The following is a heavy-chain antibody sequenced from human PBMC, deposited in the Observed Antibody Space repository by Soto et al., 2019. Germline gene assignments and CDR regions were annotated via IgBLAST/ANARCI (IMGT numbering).Heavy chain of an antibody. D-gene: IGHD2-2*01. V-gene: IGHV3-30-3*01. Sequence: QVQLVESGGGVVQPGRSLRLSCAASGFTFSSYAMHWVRQAPGKGLEWVAVISYDGSNKYYADSVKGRFTTSRDNSKNTLYLQMNSLRAEDTAVYYCARDLYCSSTSCYEGVEGYWGQGTLVTVSS. CDR1: GFTFSSYA. CDR2: ISYDGSNK. CDR3: ARDLYCSSTSCYEGVEGY. J-gene: IGHJ4*02.